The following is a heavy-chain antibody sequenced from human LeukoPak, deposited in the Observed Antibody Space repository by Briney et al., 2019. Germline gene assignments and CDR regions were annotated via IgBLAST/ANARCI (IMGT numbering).Heavy chain of an antibody. J-gene: IGHJ4*02. CDR3: ARDGSSGYYYRTFDY. Sequence: RGSLRLSCAASGFTFSSYGMHWVRQAPGKGLEWVAVIWYDGSNKYYADSVKGQFTISRDNSKNTLYLQMNSLRAEDTAVYYCARDGSSGYYYRTFDYWGQGTLVTVSS. CDR1: GFTFSSYG. D-gene: IGHD3-22*01. V-gene: IGHV3-33*01. CDR2: IWYDGSNK.